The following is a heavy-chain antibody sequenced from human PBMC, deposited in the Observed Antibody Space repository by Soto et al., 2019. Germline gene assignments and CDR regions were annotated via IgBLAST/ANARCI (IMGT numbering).Heavy chain of an antibody. CDR3: GRVMIGTSRHTDSDY. CDR1: GASISSRDYY. Sequence: ETLSLTCSVSGASISSRDYYWGWIRQTPGKGLEWIGNIDYNGVTYYNPSLKSRVTVSKDTSKNQFSLKVASVTAADTAIYYCGRVMIGTSRHTDSDYWGQGTQVTVPS. J-gene: IGHJ4*02. V-gene: IGHV4-39*01. CDR2: IDYNGVT. D-gene: IGHD2-2*01.